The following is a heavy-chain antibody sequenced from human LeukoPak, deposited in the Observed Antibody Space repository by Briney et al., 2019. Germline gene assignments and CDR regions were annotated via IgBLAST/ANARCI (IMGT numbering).Heavy chain of an antibody. CDR3: ARSQQQLPNSYYYYMDV. D-gene: IGHD6-13*01. V-gene: IGHV4-4*07. Sequence: SETLSLTCTVSGGSISSYYWSWIRQPAGKGLEWIGRIYTSRSTNYNPSLKSRVTMSVDTSKNQFSLKLSSVTAADTAVYYCARSQQQLPNSYYYYMDVWGKGTTVTVSS. CDR2: IYTSRST. J-gene: IGHJ6*03. CDR1: GGSISSYY.